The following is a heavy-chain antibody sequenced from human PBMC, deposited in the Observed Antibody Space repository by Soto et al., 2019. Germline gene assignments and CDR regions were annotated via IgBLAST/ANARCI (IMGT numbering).Heavy chain of an antibody. CDR1: GFTFTAYG. D-gene: IGHD5-18*01. V-gene: IGHV3-30-3*01. CDR3: ARALGYNYGDRDHYYGMDV. CDR2: ISYDGSNK. Sequence: TGGSLRLSCAASGFTFTAYGMHWVRQAPGKGLEWVAVISYDGSNKYYADSVKGRFTLSRDNSKYMLYLQMNSLRPDDTAVYYCARALGYNYGDRDHYYGMDVWGQGTTVTVSS. J-gene: IGHJ6*02.